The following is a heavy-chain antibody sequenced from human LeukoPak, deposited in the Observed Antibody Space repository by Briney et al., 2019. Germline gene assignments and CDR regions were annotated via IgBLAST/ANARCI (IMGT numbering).Heavy chain of an antibody. CDR1: GFTFNTYG. V-gene: IGHV3-23*01. Sequence: GGTLRLSCAASGFTFNTYGMNWVRQAPGKGLEWVSIISSSGSDTYYADSAKGRFTIARDNPQNTLYLQVNILRADDTAIYYCARQGEGTTDYWGQGTLVTVSS. CDR3: ARQGEGTTDY. CDR2: ISSSGSDT. J-gene: IGHJ4*02. D-gene: IGHD2/OR15-2a*01.